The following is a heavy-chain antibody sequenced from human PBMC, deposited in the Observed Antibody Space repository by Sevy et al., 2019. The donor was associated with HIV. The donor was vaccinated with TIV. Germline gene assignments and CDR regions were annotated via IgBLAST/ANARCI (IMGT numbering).Heavy chain of an antibody. CDR3: AREVLLNWFDP. V-gene: IGHV3-74*01. J-gene: IGHJ5*02. Sequence: GGSLRLSCAASGFTFSSYWMHWVRQAPGKGLVWVSRINSDGSSTSYADSVKGRFTISRDNAKSTLYLQMNSLRAEDTAVYYCAREVLLNWFDPWGQGTLVTVSS. D-gene: IGHD3-10*01. CDR2: INSDGSST. CDR1: GFTFSSYW.